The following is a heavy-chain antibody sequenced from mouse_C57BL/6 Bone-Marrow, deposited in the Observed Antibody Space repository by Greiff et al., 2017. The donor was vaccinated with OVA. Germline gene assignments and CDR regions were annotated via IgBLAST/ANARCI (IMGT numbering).Heavy chain of an antibody. Sequence: EVQGVESGGGLVKPGGSLKLSCAASGFTFSSYAMSWVRQTPDKRLEWVATISDGGSYTYYPDNVKGRFTISRDNAKNNLYLQMSHLKSEDTAMYYCARDYGSSDWYFDVWGTGTTVTVSS. CDR1: GFTFSSYA. J-gene: IGHJ1*03. CDR3: ARDYGSSDWYFDV. CDR2: ISDGGSYT. D-gene: IGHD1-1*01. V-gene: IGHV5-4*01.